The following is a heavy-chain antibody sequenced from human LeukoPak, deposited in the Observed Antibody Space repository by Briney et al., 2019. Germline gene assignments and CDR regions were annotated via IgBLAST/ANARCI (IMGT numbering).Heavy chain of an antibody. Sequence: QSGGSLRLSCAASGFTFSSYGMHWVRQAPGKGLEWVAVIWYDGSNKYYADSVKGRFTISRDNSKNTLYLQMNSLRAEDTAVYYCARDVVGATTGGFYFDYWGQGTLVTVSS. D-gene: IGHD1-26*01. V-gene: IGHV3-33*01. CDR3: ARDVVGATTGGFYFDY. CDR1: GFTFSSYG. J-gene: IGHJ4*02. CDR2: IWYDGSNK.